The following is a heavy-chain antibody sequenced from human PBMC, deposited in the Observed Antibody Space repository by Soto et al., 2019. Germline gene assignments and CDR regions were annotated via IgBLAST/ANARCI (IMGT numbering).Heavy chain of an antibody. J-gene: IGHJ4*02. CDR3: ARGRYDSGWYFDY. Sequence: SLRLSCAASGFTFSSYGMHWVRQAPGKGLEWVAVIWYDGSNKYYADSVKGRFTISRDNSKNTLYLQMNSLRAEDTAVYYCARGRYDSGWYFDYWGQGTLVTVSS. CDR2: IWYDGSNK. CDR1: GFTFSSYG. V-gene: IGHV3-33*01. D-gene: IGHD6-19*01.